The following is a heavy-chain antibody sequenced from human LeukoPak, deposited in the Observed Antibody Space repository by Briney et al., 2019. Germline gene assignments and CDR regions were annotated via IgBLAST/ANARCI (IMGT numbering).Heavy chain of an antibody. CDR1: GYTFTGYY. CDR3: ARGSSEDGRNYRGLDF. J-gene: IGHJ4*02. D-gene: IGHD3-10*01. CDR2: INPKSGGT. V-gene: IGHV1-2*02. Sequence: ASVKVSCKASGYTFTGYYMHWVRQAPGQGLEWMGWINPKSGGTDYAQKFQGRVTMTRVTSVNSVFMDLRGLTSDDSVVYFCARGSSEDGRNYRGLDFWGQGTLVTVSS.